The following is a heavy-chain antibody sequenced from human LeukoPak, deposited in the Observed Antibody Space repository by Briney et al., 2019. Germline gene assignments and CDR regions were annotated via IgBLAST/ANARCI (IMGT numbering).Heavy chain of an antibody. J-gene: IGHJ4*02. CDR1: GGSISSGSYY. CDR2: IYYSGST. Sequence: SETLSLTCTVSGGSISSGSYYWSWIRQPAGKGLEWIGYIYYSGSTNYNPSLKSRVTISVDTSKNQFSLKLSSVTAADTAVYYCARGRTYDLGVGYFDYWGQGTLVTVSS. D-gene: IGHD3-16*01. V-gene: IGHV4-61*10. CDR3: ARGRTYDLGVGYFDY.